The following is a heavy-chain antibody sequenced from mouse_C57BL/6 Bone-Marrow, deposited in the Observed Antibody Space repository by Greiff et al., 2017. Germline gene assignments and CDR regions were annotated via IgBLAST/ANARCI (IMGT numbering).Heavy chain of an antibody. Sequence: QVQLQQPGAELVKPGASVKMSCKASGYTFTSYWITWVKPRPGQGLEWIGDIYPGSGSTNYNEKFKSKATLTVDTSSSTAYMQLSSLTSEDSAVYYCARGGNYDYYAMDYWGQGTSVTVSS. D-gene: IGHD2-1*01. J-gene: IGHJ4*01. CDR1: GYTFTSYW. V-gene: IGHV1-55*01. CDR3: ARGGNYDYYAMDY. CDR2: IYPGSGST.